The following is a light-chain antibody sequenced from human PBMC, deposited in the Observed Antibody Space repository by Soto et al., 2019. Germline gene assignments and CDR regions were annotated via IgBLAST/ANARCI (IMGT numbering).Light chain of an antibody. CDR2: DAS. CDR3: QQRANWPGT. J-gene: IGKJ1*01. Sequence: EIVLTQSPGTLSLSPGEGATLSCRASQSISSSYLAWYQQKPGQAPRLLIYDASNRATGIPARFSGSGSGADFTLTISGLEPEDSAVYYCQQRANWPGTFGQGTKVEVK. CDR1: QSISSSY. V-gene: IGKV3-11*01.